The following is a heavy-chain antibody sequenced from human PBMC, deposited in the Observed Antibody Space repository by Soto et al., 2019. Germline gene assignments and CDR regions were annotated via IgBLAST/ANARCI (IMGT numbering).Heavy chain of an antibody. J-gene: IGHJ6*03. CDR3: AKALRFTFTTGYYMDV. CDR1: GFTVSSYA. CDR2: ISGSGRT. Sequence: EVQLLESGGGLVQPGGSLRLSCAASGFTVSSYAMSWVRQAPGKGLEWVSVISGSGRTYSADSVKGRFTIYRDSSKNTVYLQMNSLRAEDTAVYYCAKALRFTFTTGYYMDVWGRGTTVTFSS. V-gene: IGHV3-23*01. D-gene: IGHD3-16*01.